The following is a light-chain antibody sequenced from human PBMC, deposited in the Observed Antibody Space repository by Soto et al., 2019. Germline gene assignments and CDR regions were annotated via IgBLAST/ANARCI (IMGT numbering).Light chain of an antibody. CDR2: DAS. Sequence: EVVMTQSPGTLSVSPGEGATLSCRASQSVSVNLAWYQHRPGQAPRPLIYDASTRAIGVPARFSGRGSETEFTLTISGLQSEEFGFYYCLQYNTWPYTFGRGTKLEI. CDR1: QSVSVN. CDR3: LQYNTWPYT. V-gene: IGKV3-15*01. J-gene: IGKJ2*01.